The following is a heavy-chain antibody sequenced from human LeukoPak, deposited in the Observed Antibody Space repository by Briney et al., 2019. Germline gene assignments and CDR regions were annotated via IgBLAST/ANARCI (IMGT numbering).Heavy chain of an antibody. V-gene: IGHV4-34*01. D-gene: IGHD6-13*01. CDR3: ASGWYGYNWFDP. CDR2: INHSGST. Sequence: SETLSLTCAVYGGSFSGYYWSWIRQPPGKGLEWSGEINHSGSTNYNPSLKSRVTISVDTSKNQFSLKLSSVTAADTAVYYCASGWYGYNWFDPWGQGTLVTVSS. CDR1: GGSFSGYY. J-gene: IGHJ5*02.